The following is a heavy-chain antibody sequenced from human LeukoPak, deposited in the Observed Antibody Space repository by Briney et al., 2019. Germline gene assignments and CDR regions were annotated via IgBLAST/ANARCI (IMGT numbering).Heavy chain of an antibody. V-gene: IGHV1-18*01. J-gene: IGHJ4*02. CDR3: AGAHTWIQLWYLDY. Sequence: ASVKVSCKASGYTFTSYGISWVRQAPGQGLEWMGWISAYNGNTNYAQKLQGRVTMTTDTSTSTAYMELRSLRSDDTAVYYCAGAHTWIQLWYLDYWGQGTLVTVSS. CDR2: ISAYNGNT. CDR1: GYTFTSYG. D-gene: IGHD5-18*01.